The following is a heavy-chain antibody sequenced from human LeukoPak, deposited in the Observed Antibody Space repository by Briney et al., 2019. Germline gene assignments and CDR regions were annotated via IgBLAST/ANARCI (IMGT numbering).Heavy chain of an antibody. D-gene: IGHD3-22*01. CDR2: ISSSSSTI. CDR3: ARETSPFYDSSGYYQGLFDY. J-gene: IGHJ4*02. Sequence: PGGSLRLSCAASGFTFSSYSMNWVRQAPGKGLEWVSYISSSSSTIYYADSVKGRFTISRDNAKNSLYLQMNSLRAEDTAVYYCARETSPFYDSSGYYQGLFDYWGQGTLVTVSS. CDR1: GFTFSSYS. V-gene: IGHV3-48*04.